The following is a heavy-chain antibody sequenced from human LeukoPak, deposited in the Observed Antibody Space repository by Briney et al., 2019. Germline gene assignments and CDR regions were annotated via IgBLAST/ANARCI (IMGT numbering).Heavy chain of an antibody. CDR1: GFTFSSYA. CDR3: AKAIVVYSSGSYYFDY. Sequence: PGGSLRLSCAASGFTFSSYAMSWVRQAPGKGLEWVSAISGSGGSTYYADSVKGRFTISRDNSKNTLYLQMNSLRAEDTAVYYCAKAIVVYSSGSYYFDYWGQGTLVTVSS. D-gene: IGHD6-19*01. CDR2: ISGSGGST. V-gene: IGHV3-23*01. J-gene: IGHJ4*02.